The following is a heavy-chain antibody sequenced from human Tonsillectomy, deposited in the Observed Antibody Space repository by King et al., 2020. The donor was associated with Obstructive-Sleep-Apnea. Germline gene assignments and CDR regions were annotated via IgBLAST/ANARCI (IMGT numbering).Heavy chain of an antibody. CDR2: ISWNSGSI. CDR1: GFTFDDYA. J-gene: IGHJ4*02. D-gene: IGHD6-19*01. Sequence: VQLVESGGGLVQPGRSLRLSCAASGFTFDDYAMHWVRQAPGKGLEWVSGISWNSGSIGYADSVKGRFTISRDNAKNSLYLQMNSLRAEDTALYYCAKDIFIRQWLGVHLGYWGQGTLVTVSS. V-gene: IGHV3-9*01. CDR3: AKDIFIRQWLGVHLGY.